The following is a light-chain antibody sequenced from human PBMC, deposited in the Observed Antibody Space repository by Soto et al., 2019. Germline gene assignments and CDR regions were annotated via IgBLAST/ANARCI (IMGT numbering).Light chain of an antibody. V-gene: IGKV1-5*03. CDR2: KAS. CDR1: QSISTW. Sequence: DIQMTQSPSTLSAFVGETVTITCRASQSISTWLAWYQQKPGKAPKLLIYKASTLQSGVPSRFSGTGSGTDFSLSIHSLHTDDFGTYYCQHYNTYSRTFGPGTRVE. J-gene: IGKJ1*01. CDR3: QHYNTYSRT.